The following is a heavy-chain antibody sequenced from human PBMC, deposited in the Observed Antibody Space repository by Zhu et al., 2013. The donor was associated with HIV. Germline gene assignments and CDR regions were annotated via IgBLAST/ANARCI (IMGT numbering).Heavy chain of an antibody. CDR3: ARDPSSRYYTDV. J-gene: IGHJ6*03. CDR2: INPKRGDT. Sequence: QVQLVQSGAEVKKPGSSVKVSCKPSGYKFTAYYIHWVRQAPGKGIEWMGYINPKRGDTKLAQNFRGRIFITRDTSIDTVYMELRSLTSDDTAVYYCARDPSSRYYTDVWGKGPRSSSP. CDR1: GYKFTAYY. V-gene: IGHV1-2*02.